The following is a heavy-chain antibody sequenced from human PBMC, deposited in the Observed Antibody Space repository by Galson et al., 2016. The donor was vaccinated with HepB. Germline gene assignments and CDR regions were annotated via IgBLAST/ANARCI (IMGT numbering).Heavy chain of an antibody. V-gene: IGHV4-39*01. CDR2: MYYTGST. J-gene: IGHJ4*02. Sequence: ETLSLTCSVSGGSISSNNYYWGWIRQPPGKGLEWLGTMYYTGSTYYNASLKSRVTISVDTSKNQFSLRLSSVIAADTAVYYCSRLRDYGNFDYWGQGTLVTVSS. CDR3: SRLRDYGNFDY. D-gene: IGHD4-17*01. CDR1: GGSISSNNYY.